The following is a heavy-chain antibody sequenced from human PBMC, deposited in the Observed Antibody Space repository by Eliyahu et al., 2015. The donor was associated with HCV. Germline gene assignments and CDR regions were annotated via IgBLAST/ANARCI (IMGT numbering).Heavy chain of an antibody. Sequence: EAQLVESGGGLVKPGGSLRLSCVASGFXFSNAWXXWVRRAPGKGLEWVGRIKSKTDGGTTDYAAPVKGRFTISRDDSKKTLYLQMNSLKTEDTAVYYCTTDGCSTTSCYRVRYYYGMDVWGQGTTVTVSS. CDR1: GFXFSNAW. CDR2: IKSKTDGGTT. D-gene: IGHD2-2*02. CDR3: TTDGCSTTSCYRVRYYYGMDV. V-gene: IGHV3-15*01. J-gene: IGHJ6*02.